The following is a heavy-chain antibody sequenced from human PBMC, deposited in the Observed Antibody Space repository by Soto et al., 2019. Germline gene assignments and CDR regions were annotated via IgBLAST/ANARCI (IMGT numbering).Heavy chain of an antibody. Sequence: PGGSLRLCCAASGFTFDDHGMSWVRQVPGKGLEWVSGINWNGGSTGYADSVKGRFTISRDNAKNSLYLQMNSLTVEDTALYHGARGQWSANYFDNWGQGTLVTVSS. CDR2: INWNGGST. CDR3: ARGQWSANYFDN. D-gene: IGHD2-8*01. CDR1: GFTFDDHG. V-gene: IGHV3-20*01. J-gene: IGHJ4*02.